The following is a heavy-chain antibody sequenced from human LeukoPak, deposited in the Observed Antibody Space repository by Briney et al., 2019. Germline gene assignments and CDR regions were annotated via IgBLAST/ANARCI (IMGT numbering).Heavy chain of an antibody. CDR1: GFTFSSYD. CDR3: AREPAIAGLWYFDL. J-gene: IGHJ2*01. CDR2: IGTRGGT. V-gene: IGHV3-13*01. Sequence: QPGGSLRLSCAASGFTFSSYDMHWVRQVTGKGLEWVSTIGTRGGTSYSDSVKGRFTISRENAKNSLYLQMNSLGAGDTAVYYCAREPAIAGLWYFDLWGRGTLVTVSS. D-gene: IGHD1-20*01.